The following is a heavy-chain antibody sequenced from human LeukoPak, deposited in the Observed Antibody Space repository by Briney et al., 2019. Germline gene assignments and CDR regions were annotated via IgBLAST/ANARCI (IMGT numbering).Heavy chain of an antibody. D-gene: IGHD3-3*01. CDR1: GFTFSGSA. Sequence: GGSLKLSCAASGFTFSGSAMHWVRQASGKGLEWVGRIRSKANSYATAYAASVKGRFTISRDDSKNTAYLQMNSLRTEDTAVYYCTRPQYYDFWSGYYYSQDAFDIWGQGTMVTVSS. CDR2: IRSKANSYAT. V-gene: IGHV3-73*01. CDR3: TRPQYYDFWSGYYYSQDAFDI. J-gene: IGHJ3*02.